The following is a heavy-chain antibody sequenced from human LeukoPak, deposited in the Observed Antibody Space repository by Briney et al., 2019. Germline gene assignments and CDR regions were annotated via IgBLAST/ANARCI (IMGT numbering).Heavy chain of an antibody. Sequence: QSGGSLRLSCAASGFTFSSYAMNWVRQAPGKGLHWVSAISGSGGSTYYADSVNCRFTISRDNSKNTLYLQMNSLRAEDTAVYYCAKDLWGLLRFSMDVWGKGTKVTVSS. CDR2: ISGSGGST. J-gene: IGHJ6*03. CDR3: AKDLWGLLRFSMDV. CDR1: GFTFSSYA. V-gene: IGHV3-23*01. D-gene: IGHD3-3*01.